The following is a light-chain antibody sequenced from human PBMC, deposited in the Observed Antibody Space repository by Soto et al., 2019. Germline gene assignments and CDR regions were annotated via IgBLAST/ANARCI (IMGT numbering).Light chain of an antibody. CDR2: GAS. Sequence: EIVLTQSPGTLSLSPGERATLSCTASQSVSSSYLAWYQQKPGQAPRLLIYGASSRATGIPDRFSGSGSGTDFTLTISRLEPEDFAVYYCQQYGSSPRYTCGQGTKLEIK. CDR1: QSVSSSY. J-gene: IGKJ2*01. V-gene: IGKV3-20*01. CDR3: QQYGSSPRYT.